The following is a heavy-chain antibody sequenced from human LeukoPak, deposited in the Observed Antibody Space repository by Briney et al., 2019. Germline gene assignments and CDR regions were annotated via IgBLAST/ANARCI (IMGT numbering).Heavy chain of an antibody. CDR2: IYYSGST. Sequence: SETLSLTCTVSGGSISSYYWSWIRQPPGKGLEWIGYIYYSGSTNYNPSLKSRVTISVDTSKNQFSLKLSSVTAADTAVYYCARERPRGSGWFMGYWGQGTLVTVSS. V-gene: IGHV4-59*01. D-gene: IGHD6-19*01. CDR1: GGSISSYY. CDR3: ARERPRGSGWFMGY. J-gene: IGHJ4*02.